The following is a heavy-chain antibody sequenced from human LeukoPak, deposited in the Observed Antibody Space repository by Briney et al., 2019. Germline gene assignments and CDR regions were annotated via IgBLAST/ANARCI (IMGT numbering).Heavy chain of an antibody. CDR3: ARGDCSSTSCYVSPNWFDP. D-gene: IGHD2-2*01. CDR2: INHSGST. CDR1: GGSISDYY. Sequence: SETLSLTCTVSGGSISDYYWSWIRQPPGKGLEWIGEINHSGSTNYNPSLKSRVTISVDTSKNQFSLKLSSVTAADTAVYYCARGDCSSTSCYVSPNWFDPWGQGTLVTVSS. J-gene: IGHJ5*02. V-gene: IGHV4-34*01.